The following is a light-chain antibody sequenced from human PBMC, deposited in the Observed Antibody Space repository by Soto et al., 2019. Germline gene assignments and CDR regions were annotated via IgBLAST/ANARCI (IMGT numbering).Light chain of an antibody. J-gene: IGLJ2*01. Sequence: QSVLTQPPSVSGAPGQWVTISCTGSSSNIGAGYDVPWYQQLPGTAPKLLIYGNSNRPSGVPDRFSGSKSGNSASLAITGLQAEDEADYYCQSYDSSLSGVVFGGGTKLTVL. CDR2: GNS. V-gene: IGLV1-40*01. CDR3: QSYDSSLSGVV. CDR1: SSNIGAGYD.